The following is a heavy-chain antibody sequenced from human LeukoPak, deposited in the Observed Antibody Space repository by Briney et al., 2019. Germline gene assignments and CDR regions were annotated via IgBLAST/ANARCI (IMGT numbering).Heavy chain of an antibody. Sequence: SVKVSCKASGGTFSSYAISWVRQAPGQGLEWMGRIIPILGIANYAQKFQGRVTITADKSSSTAYMELSSLRSEDTAVYYCARDMVRGPRGFDPWGQGTLVTVSS. CDR3: ARDMVRGPRGFDP. CDR2: IIPILGIA. J-gene: IGHJ5*02. CDR1: GGTFSSYA. V-gene: IGHV1-69*04. D-gene: IGHD3-10*01.